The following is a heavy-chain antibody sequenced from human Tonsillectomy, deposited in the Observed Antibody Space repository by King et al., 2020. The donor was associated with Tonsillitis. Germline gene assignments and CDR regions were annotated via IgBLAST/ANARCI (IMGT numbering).Heavy chain of an antibody. CDR2: IIPIFGTA. J-gene: IGHJ5*02. CDR1: GGTFSGFV. Sequence: VQLVQSGAEVKKPGSSVKVSCKASGGTFSGFVLSWVRQAPGQGLEWMGGIIPIFGTANYAEKYQGRDTVTADESTKTAYMDRISLKSEDTAVYYCARAPLTATAYFPAWGQGTLFTVSA. CDR3: ARAPLTATAYFPA. V-gene: IGHV1-69*01. D-gene: IGHD6-13*01.